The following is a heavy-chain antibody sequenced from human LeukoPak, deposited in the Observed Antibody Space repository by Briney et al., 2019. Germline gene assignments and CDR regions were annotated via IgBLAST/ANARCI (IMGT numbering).Heavy chain of an antibody. CDR3: AKDHDYSNYGVGA. V-gene: IGHV3-30*02. CDR1: GFTFSSYG. Sequence: GGSLRLSCAASGFTFSSYGMHWVRQAPGKGLEWVAVIWYGGSNKYYADSVKGRFTISRDNSKNTLYLQMNSLRAEDTAVYYCAKDHDYSNYGVGAWGQGTLVTVSS. CDR2: IWYGGSNK. D-gene: IGHD4-11*01. J-gene: IGHJ5*02.